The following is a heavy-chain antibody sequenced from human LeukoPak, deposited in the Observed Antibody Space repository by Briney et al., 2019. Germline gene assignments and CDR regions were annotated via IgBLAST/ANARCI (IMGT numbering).Heavy chain of an antibody. V-gene: IGHV3-23*01. D-gene: IGHD4-17*01. CDR3: AKRLTTVTTGLGN. CDR1: GFTFSNSA. Sequence: GGSLRLSCAASGFTFSNSAMSWVRQAPGKGLEWVAVISSRAASTYYAASVKGRFTISRDNSNNMLYLLMNSLRAEDTAIYYCAKRLTTVTTGLGNWGQGTLVTVSS. CDR2: ISSRAAST. J-gene: IGHJ4*02.